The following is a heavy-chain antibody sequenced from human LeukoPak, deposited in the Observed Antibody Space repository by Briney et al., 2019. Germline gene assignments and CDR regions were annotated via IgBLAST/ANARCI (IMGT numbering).Heavy chain of an antibody. D-gene: IGHD7-27*01. CDR3: ARDLASTSNWEFDY. J-gene: IGHJ4*02. V-gene: IGHV1-8*01. CDR1: GYTFTSYD. Sequence: ASVKVSCKASGYTFTSYDINWVRQATGQGLEWMGWMNPNSGNTGYAQKFQGRVTMTRNTSISTAYMELSSLRSDDTALYYCARDLASTSNWEFDYWGQGTLVTVSS. CDR2: MNPNSGNT.